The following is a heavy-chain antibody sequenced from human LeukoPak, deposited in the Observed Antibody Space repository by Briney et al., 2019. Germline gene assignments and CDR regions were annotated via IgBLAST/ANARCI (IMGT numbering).Heavy chain of an antibody. CDR1: GFNFGDYG. J-gene: IGHJ4*02. Sequence: PGGSLRLSCAASGFNFGDYGMSWVRQAPGKGLEWVSAINWNGGSTGYADSVKGRFTISRDNAKNSLYLQMNSLRAEDMALYYCARGGYGSGSPGYWGQGTLVTVSS. CDR2: INWNGGST. D-gene: IGHD3-10*01. V-gene: IGHV3-20*04. CDR3: ARGGYGSGSPGY.